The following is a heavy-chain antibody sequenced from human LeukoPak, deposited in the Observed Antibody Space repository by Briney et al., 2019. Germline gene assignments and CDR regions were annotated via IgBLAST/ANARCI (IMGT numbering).Heavy chain of an antibody. CDR1: GYTFTSYY. CDR2: INPSGGST. D-gene: IGHD3-10*01. V-gene: IGHV1-46*01. CDR3: ARDRITMVRGVIGGYFDY. J-gene: IGHJ4*02. Sequence: ASVKVSCKASGYTFTSYYMHWVRQAPGQGLEWMGIINPSGGSTSYAQKFQGRVTMTRDTSTSTVYMELSSLRSEDTAVYYCARDRITMVRGVIGGYFDYWGQGTLVTVSS.